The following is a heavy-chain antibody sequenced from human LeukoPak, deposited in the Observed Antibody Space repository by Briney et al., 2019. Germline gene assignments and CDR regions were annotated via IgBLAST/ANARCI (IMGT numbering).Heavy chain of an antibody. J-gene: IGHJ5*02. CDR3: ARGSITIFGAVIPFGGYNWFDP. D-gene: IGHD3-3*01. CDR1: GYTFTSYA. Sequence: ASVKVSCKASGYTFTSYAMNWVRQAPGQGLEWMGWINTNTGNPTYAQGFTGRFVFSLDTSVSTAYLQISSLKAEDTAVYYCARGSITIFGAVIPFGGYNWFDPWGQGTLVTVSS. CDR2: INTNTGNP. V-gene: IGHV7-4-1*02.